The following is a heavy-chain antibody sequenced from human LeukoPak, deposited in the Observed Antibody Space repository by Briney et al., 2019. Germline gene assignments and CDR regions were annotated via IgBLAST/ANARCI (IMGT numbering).Heavy chain of an antibody. D-gene: IGHD6-13*01. CDR2: ISSSSSYI. J-gene: IGHJ4*02. CDR3: AREGIAAAGTAFDY. V-gene: IGHV3-21*01. CDR1: GFTFSSYS. Sequence: GGSLRLSCAASGFTFSSYSMNWVRQAPGKGLEWVSSISSSSSYIYYADSVKGRFTISRDNAKNSLYLQMNSLRAEDTAVYYCAREGIAAAGTAFDYWGQGTLVTVSP.